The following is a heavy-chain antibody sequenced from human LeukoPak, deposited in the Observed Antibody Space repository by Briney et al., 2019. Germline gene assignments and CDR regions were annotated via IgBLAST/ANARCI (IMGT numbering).Heavy chain of an antibody. J-gene: IGHJ4*02. Sequence: SVKVSCKASGGTFSSYAISWVRQAPGQGLEWMGGIIPIFGTANYAQKFQGRVTITADESTSTAYMELSSLRSEDTAGYYCARDSLNYYDSSGYGLDYWGQGTLVTVSS. CDR1: GGTFSSYA. CDR2: IIPIFGTA. CDR3: ARDSLNYYDSSGYGLDY. V-gene: IGHV1-69*13. D-gene: IGHD3-22*01.